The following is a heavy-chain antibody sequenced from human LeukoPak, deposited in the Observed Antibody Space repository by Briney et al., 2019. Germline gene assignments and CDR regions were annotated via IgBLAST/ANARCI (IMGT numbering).Heavy chain of an antibody. CDR3: ATDAGEYAFDI. CDR2: FDPEDGET. J-gene: IGHJ3*02. V-gene: IGHV1-24*01. Sequence: GASAKVSCKASGYTFTGYYMHWVRQAPGKGLEWMGGFDPEDGETIYAQKFQGRVTMTEDTSTDTAYMELSSLRSEDTAVYYCATDAGEYAFDIWGQGTMVTVSS. CDR1: GYTFTGYY. D-gene: IGHD1-14*01.